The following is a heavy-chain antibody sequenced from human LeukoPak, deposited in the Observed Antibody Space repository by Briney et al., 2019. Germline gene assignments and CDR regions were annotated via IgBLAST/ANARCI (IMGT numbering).Heavy chain of an antibody. J-gene: IGHJ4*02. CDR3: AKDFLGTYYDYVWGSYRYTGFDY. D-gene: IGHD3-16*02. Sequence: GGSLRLPCAASGFTFSSYGMHWVRQAPGKGLEWVAVISYDGSNKYYADSVKGRFTISRDNYKNTLYLQMNSLRAEDTAVYYCAKDFLGTYYDYVWGSYRYTGFDYWGQGTLVTVSS. V-gene: IGHV3-30*18. CDR1: GFTFSSYG. CDR2: ISYDGSNK.